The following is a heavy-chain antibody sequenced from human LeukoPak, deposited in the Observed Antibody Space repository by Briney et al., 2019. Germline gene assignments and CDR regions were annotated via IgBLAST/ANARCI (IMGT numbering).Heavy chain of an antibody. CDR1: GGSISSYY. CDR3: ARDLGYCSNTSCYAWFDP. V-gene: IGHV4-59*01. CDR2: IYYSGST. Sequence: SETLSLTCTVSGGSISSYYWSWIRQPPGKGLEWIGYIYYSGSTKYNPSLKSRVTISVDTSRNQFSLKLSSVTAADTAVYYCARDLGYCSNTSCYAWFDPWGQGTLVTVSS. D-gene: IGHD2-2*01. J-gene: IGHJ5*02.